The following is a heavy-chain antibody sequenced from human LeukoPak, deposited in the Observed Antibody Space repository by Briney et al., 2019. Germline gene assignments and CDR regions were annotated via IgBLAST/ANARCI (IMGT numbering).Heavy chain of an antibody. D-gene: IGHD1-26*01. V-gene: IGHV4-39*07. J-gene: IGHJ4*02. CDR3: ARGVPGLVPQREAHLFDY. CDR2: IYYSGST. Sequence: SETLSLTCTVSGGSISSSSYYWGWIRQPPGKGLEWIGSIYYSGSTYYNPSLKSRVTISVDTSKNQFSLKLSSVTAADTAVYYCARGVPGLVPQREAHLFDYWGQGTLVTVSS. CDR1: GGSISSSSYY.